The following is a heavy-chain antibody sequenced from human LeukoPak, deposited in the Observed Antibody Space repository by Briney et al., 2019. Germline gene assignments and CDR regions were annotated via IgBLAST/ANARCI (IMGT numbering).Heavy chain of an antibody. V-gene: IGHV4-39*01. CDR2: IYYSGST. D-gene: IGHD6-19*01. Sequence: SETLSLTCTVSGGSISRSSFYWGWIRQPPGKGLEWIGSIYYSGSTYYNPSLKSRVIISVDTSKNQFSLKLSSVTAADTAVYYCAKIAVADGMDVWGQGTTVTVSS. CDR3: AKIAVADGMDV. CDR1: GGSISRSSFY. J-gene: IGHJ6*02.